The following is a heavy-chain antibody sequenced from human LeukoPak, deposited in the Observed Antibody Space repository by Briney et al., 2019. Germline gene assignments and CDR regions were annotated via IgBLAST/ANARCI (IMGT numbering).Heavy chain of an antibody. CDR3: AREWGYYDSSGYYDAFDI. CDR2: IYYSGST. CDR1: GGSISSGDYY. J-gene: IGHJ3*02. V-gene: IGHV4-30-4*01. Sequence: PSETLSLTCTVSGGSISSGDYYWSWIRQPPGKGLEWIGYIYYSGSTYYNPSLKSRVTISVDTSKNQFSLKLSSVTAADTAVYYCAREWGYYDSSGYYDAFDIWGQGTMVTVSS. D-gene: IGHD3-22*01.